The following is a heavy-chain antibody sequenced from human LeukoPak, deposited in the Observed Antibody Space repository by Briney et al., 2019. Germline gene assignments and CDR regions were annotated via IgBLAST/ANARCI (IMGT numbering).Heavy chain of an antibody. Sequence: SETLSLTCTVSSGSIGSDALYWGWIRQSPGKGLEWIGSVHYTRSHSGTTYYNPSLESRVTVSTDRSKTLCSLKLTSVTAADTAVYYCARRRGDLSYFDSWGQGTLVTVSS. CDR3: ARRRGDLSYFDS. CDR2: VHYTRSHSGTT. J-gene: IGHJ4*02. V-gene: IGHV4-39*01. CDR1: SGSIGSDALY. D-gene: IGHD4-17*01.